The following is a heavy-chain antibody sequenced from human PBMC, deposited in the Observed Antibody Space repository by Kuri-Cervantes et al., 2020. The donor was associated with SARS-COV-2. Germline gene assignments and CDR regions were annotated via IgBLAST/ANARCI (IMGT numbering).Heavy chain of an antibody. CDR2: ISYDGSNK. Sequence: GGSLRLSCAASGFTFSSYAMHWVRQAPGKGLEWVAVISYDGSNKYYADSVKGRFTISRDNSKNTLYLQMNSLRAEDTAVYYCARDKKWELLLFLFDYWGQGTLVTVSS. CDR3: ARDKKWELLLFLFDY. J-gene: IGHJ4*02. V-gene: IGHV3-30-3*01. CDR1: GFTFSSYA. D-gene: IGHD1-26*01.